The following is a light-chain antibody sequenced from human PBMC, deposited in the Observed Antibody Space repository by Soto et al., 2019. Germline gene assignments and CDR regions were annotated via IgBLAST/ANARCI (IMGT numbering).Light chain of an antibody. J-gene: IGLJ1*01. V-gene: IGLV2-14*01. CDR1: RTDIGGYNL. CDR3: SAYSAGSTLLV. CDR2: EVS. Sequence: QSALTQPASVSGSPGQTITISCSGTRTDIGGYNLVSWYQQHPGKAPKLLIHEVSNRSSGISNRFNASKSDNMASLTISGLRAEDEADYYCSAYSAGSTLLVFGTGTKLTVL.